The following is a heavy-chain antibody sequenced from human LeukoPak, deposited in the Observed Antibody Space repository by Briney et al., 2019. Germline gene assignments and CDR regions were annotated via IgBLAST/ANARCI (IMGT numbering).Heavy chain of an antibody. J-gene: IGHJ4*02. V-gene: IGHV3-30*18. Sequence: GSLRLSCAASGFTFSSYGMHWVRQAPGKGLEWVAVISYDGSNKYYADSVKGRFTISRDNSKNTLYLQMNSLRAEDTAVYYCAKDSLRYCSGGSCYPDYWGQGTLVTVSS. D-gene: IGHD2-15*01. CDR1: GFTFSSYG. CDR2: ISYDGSNK. CDR3: AKDSLRYCSGGSCYPDY.